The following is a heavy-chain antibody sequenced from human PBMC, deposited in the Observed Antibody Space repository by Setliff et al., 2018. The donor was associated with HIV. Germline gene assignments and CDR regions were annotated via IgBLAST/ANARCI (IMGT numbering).Heavy chain of an antibody. J-gene: IGHJ4*02. CDR3: ARSRPYNSALDY. D-gene: IGHD6-25*01. Sequence: PGGSLRLSCAASGFTFSSYWMSWVRQAPGKGLEWVANIKEDGSEKYYVDSVKGRFTISRDNSKNTVYLQVGSLRPDDTAMYYCARSRPYNSALDYWGQGTLVTVSS. V-gene: IGHV3-7*01. CDR2: IKEDGSEK. CDR1: GFTFSSYW.